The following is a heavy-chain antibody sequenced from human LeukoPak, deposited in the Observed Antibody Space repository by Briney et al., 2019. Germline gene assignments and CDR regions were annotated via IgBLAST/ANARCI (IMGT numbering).Heavy chain of an antibody. Sequence: GASVTVSCKSSVYTFTSYDINWVRQATGQGLEWMGWMNPNSGNTGYAQKFQGRVTMTRNTSISTAYMELSSLRSEDTAVYYCARGLKGYSFLWGFDYWGQGTLVTVSS. CDR3: ARGLKGYSFLWGFDY. J-gene: IGHJ4*02. CDR2: MNPNSGNT. CDR1: VYTFTSYD. V-gene: IGHV1-8*01. D-gene: IGHD1-26*01.